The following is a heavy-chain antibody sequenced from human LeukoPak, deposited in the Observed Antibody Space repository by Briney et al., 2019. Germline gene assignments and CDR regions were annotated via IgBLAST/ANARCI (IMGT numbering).Heavy chain of an antibody. CDR3: ARQRTVVTPEFFDY. CDR1: GDSISSSSYN. Sequence: SVTLSLTCSVSGDSISSSSYNWGWIRQPPGKGLEWIGSISYSGSSKYNPSLKSRITTSVDTSKNHFSLKLNSVTAADTAIYYCARQRTVVTPEFFDYWGQGTLVIVSS. CDR2: ISYSGSS. V-gene: IGHV4-39*01. D-gene: IGHD4-23*01. J-gene: IGHJ4*02.